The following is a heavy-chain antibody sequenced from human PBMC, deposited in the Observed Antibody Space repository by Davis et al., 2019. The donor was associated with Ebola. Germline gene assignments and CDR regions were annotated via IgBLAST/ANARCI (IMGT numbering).Heavy chain of an antibody. V-gene: IGHV3-30*03. CDR2: ISYDGSNK. D-gene: IGHD3-10*01. CDR1: GFIFSNYW. CDR3: AREGVRGVIVS. Sequence: GESLKISCASSGFIFSNYWMSWVRQAPGKGLEWVAVISYDGSNKYYADSVKGRFTISRDNAKNSLYLQMNSLRAEDTAVYYCAREGVRGVIVSWGQGTLVTVSS. J-gene: IGHJ4*02.